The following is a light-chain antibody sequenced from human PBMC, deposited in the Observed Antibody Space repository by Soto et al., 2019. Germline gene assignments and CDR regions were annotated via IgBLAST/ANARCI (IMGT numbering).Light chain of an antibody. CDR2: AAT. CDR3: QQSSSTPTFT. V-gene: IGKV1-39*01. J-gene: IGKJ3*01. Sequence: DIQMTQSPSSLSAFVGDRVTITCRASQTIYNYLNWYQLKPGKAPKLLISAATSLQSGVPPRFSGSGSGTDFILPISSLQPEDFAAYYCQQSSSTPTFTFGPGTQVDMK. CDR1: QTIYNY.